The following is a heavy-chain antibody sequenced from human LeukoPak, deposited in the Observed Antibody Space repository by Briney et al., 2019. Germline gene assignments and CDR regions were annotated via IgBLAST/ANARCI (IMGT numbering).Heavy chain of an antibody. CDR1: GFTFNNYA. Sequence: SGGSLRLSCAASGFTFNNYAMNWVRQAPGKGLEWVPTVGGFGRRTYYADSVQGRFTISRDNSKNTLFLQMNSLRAEDTAAYYCAKGGSSWYYFDYWGQGTLVTVSS. D-gene: IGHD6-13*01. V-gene: IGHV3-23*01. CDR3: AKGGSSWYYFDY. J-gene: IGHJ4*02. CDR2: VGGFGRRT.